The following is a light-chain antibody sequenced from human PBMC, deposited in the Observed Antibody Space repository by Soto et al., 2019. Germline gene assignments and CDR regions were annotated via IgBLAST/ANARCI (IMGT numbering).Light chain of an antibody. V-gene: IGKV3-20*01. CDR1: QGVSSTY. Sequence: VWTQYPRPPTLSPGERATLSFRASQGVSSTYLAWYQQKPGQDPRILIYRTTTRATGITDRFSGGGSGTDFTLTISRLEPEDFAVYYCQQFGSSVTFGQGTRLEIK. J-gene: IGKJ5*01. CDR2: RTT. CDR3: QQFGSSVT.